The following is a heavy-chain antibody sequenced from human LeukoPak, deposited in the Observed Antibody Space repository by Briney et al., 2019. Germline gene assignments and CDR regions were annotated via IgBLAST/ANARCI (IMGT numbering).Heavy chain of an antibody. D-gene: IGHD3/OR15-3a*01. Sequence: GGSLGLSCAASGFTFSSYGMHWVRQAPGKGLEWVAVISYDGSNKYYADSVKGRFTISRDNSKNTLYLQMNSLRADDTAVYYCGRDRDSYFDYWGQGTLVTVSS. CDR1: GFTFSSYG. CDR2: ISYDGSNK. V-gene: IGHV3-30*03. J-gene: IGHJ4*02. CDR3: GRDRDSYFDY.